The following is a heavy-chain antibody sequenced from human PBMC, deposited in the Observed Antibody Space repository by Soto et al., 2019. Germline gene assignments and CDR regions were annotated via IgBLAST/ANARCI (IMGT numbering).Heavy chain of an antibody. CDR1: GGSISSSSYY. Sequence: QLQLQESGPGLVKPSETLSLTCTVSGGSISSSSYYWGWIRQPPGKGLEWIGSIYYSGSTYYNPSLTSRVTISVDTSKNQFSLKLSSVTAADTAVYYCARLPLMIAYYFDYWGQGTLVTVSS. CDR2: IYYSGST. D-gene: IGHD3-22*01. J-gene: IGHJ4*02. V-gene: IGHV4-39*01. CDR3: ARLPLMIAYYFDY.